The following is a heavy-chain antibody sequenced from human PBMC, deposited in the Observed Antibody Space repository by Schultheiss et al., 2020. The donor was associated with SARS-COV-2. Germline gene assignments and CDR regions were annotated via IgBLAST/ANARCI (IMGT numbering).Heavy chain of an antibody. J-gene: IGHJ4*02. CDR3: AKDPVTMVRGVKDY. D-gene: IGHD3-10*01. V-gene: IGHV3-30*02. CDR1: GFTFSSYA. CDR2: IWYDGSNK. Sequence: GGSLRLSCAASGFTFSSYAMHWVRQAPGKGLEWVAVIWYDGSNKYYADSVKGRFTISRDNSKNTLYLQMNSLRAEDTAVYYCAKDPVTMVRGVKDYWGQGTLVTVSS.